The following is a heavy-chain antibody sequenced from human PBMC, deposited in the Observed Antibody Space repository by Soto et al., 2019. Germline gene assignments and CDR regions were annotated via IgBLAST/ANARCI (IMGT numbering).Heavy chain of an antibody. D-gene: IGHD3-22*01. CDR3: ARYLGYDSRTTYYFDY. CDR2: INAGNGNT. J-gene: IGHJ4*02. V-gene: IGHV1-3*01. Sequence: GASVKVSCKASGYTFTSYAMHWVRQAPGQRLEWMGWINAGNGNTKYSQKFQGRVTITRDTSASTAYMELSSLRSEDTAVYYCARYLGYDSRTTYYFDYWGQGTLVTVSS. CDR1: GYTFTSYA.